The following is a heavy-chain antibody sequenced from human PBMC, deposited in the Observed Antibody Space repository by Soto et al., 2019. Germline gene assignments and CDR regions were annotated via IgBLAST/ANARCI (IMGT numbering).Heavy chain of an antibody. CDR3: ARVSTPPTRRITMVRGSKYYYYYGMDV. CDR1: GGSFSGYY. CDR2: INHSGST. D-gene: IGHD3-10*01. V-gene: IGHV4-34*01. J-gene: IGHJ6*02. Sequence: PSETLSLTCAVYGGSFSGYYWSWIRQPPGKGLEWIGEINHSGSTNYNPSLKSRVTISVDTSKNQFSLKLSSVTAADTAVYYCARVSTPPTRRITMVRGSKYYYYYGMDVWGQGTTVTVSS.